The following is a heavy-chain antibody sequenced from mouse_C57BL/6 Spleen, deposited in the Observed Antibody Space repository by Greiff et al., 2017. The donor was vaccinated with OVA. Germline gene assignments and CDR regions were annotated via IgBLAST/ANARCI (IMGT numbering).Heavy chain of an antibody. J-gene: IGHJ2*01. Sequence: EVKLMESGEGLVKPGGSLKLSCAASGFTFSSYAMSWVRQTPEKRLEWVAYISSGGDYIYYADTVKGRFTISRDNARNTLYLQMSSLKSEDTAMYYCTREWDGGFDYWGQGTTLTVSS. V-gene: IGHV5-9-1*02. D-gene: IGHD1-1*02. CDR2: ISSGGDYI. CDR1: GFTFSSYA. CDR3: TREWDGGFDY.